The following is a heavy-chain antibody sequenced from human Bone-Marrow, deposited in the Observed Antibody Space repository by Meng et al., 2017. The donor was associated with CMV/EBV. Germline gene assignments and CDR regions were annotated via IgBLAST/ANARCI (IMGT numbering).Heavy chain of an antibody. CDR1: GFTFSNYG. D-gene: IGHD3-10*01. CDR3: ASFRYGSGSHSPYYFDY. CDR2: VRYDGGDK. Sequence: GESLKISCAASGFTFSNYGMHWVRQAPGKGLEWVAFVRYDGGDKFYADSVKGRFTISRDNSKNTLYLQMNSLRAEDTAVYYCASFRYGSGSHSPYYFDYWGQGTLVTVSS. V-gene: IGHV3-30*02. J-gene: IGHJ4*02.